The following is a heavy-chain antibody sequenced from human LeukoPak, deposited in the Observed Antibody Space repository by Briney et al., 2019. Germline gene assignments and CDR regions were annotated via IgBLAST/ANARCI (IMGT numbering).Heavy chain of an antibody. Sequence: GGSLRLSCGASGFTFSRYWMHWVRQAPGKGLVWVSRINSDGSSTSYADSVKGRFTISRDNTKNTLSLQMNSLRAEDTAVYYCAREASSGTFLYYFDCWGQGTLVTVSS. CDR2: INSDGSST. J-gene: IGHJ4*02. V-gene: IGHV3-74*01. D-gene: IGHD1-26*01. CDR1: GFTFSRYW. CDR3: AREASSGTFLYYFDC.